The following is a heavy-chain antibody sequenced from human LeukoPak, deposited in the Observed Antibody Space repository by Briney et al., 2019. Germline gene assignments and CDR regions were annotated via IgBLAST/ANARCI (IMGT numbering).Heavy chain of an antibody. CDR3: AGASTVVTRSYFDS. J-gene: IGHJ4*02. V-gene: IGHV3-48*02. CDR2: ISRSNTM. Sequence: PGGSLRLSCAGSGFTFSSYYMNWVRQAPGKGLEWVSFISRSNTMYYADSVKGRFTISRNNAKNTLYLQMNSLRDEDTAVYYCAGASTVVTRSYFDSWGQGTLVTVSS. CDR1: GFTFSSYY. D-gene: IGHD4-23*01.